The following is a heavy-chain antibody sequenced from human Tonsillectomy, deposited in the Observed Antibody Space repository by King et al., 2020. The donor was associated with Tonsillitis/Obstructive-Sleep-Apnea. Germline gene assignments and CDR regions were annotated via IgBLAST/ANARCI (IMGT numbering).Heavy chain of an antibody. V-gene: IGHV3-15*01. D-gene: IGHD5-12*01. CDR3: TTGEYIVATDEGFDI. Sequence: DVQLVESGGGLVEPGGSLRLSCAASGFTVSIAWMSWVRQAPGKGLEWVGRIKSKTDGGTTDYGAPVKGRFTISRDDSKNTLYLQMNSLTTEETAVYYCTTGEYIVATDEGFDIWGQGTMVTVSS. CDR1: GFTVSIAW. J-gene: IGHJ3*02. CDR2: IKSKTDGGTT.